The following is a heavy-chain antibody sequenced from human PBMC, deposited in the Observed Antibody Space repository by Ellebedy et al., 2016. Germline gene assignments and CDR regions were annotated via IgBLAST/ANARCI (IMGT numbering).Heavy chain of an antibody. D-gene: IGHD3-10*01. V-gene: IGHV1-18*04. CDR1: GYTFTIFS. CDR3: ATYYYGSGSYYKRGMDV. J-gene: IGHJ6*02. Sequence: ASVKVSCXASGYTFTIFSITWVRQVPGQGLEWMGFVNTFSGNTKFAQKFQGRVSMTTDSSTHTAYMELSSLRSEDTAVYYCATYYYGSGSYYKRGMDVWGQGTTVTVSS. CDR2: VNTFSGNT.